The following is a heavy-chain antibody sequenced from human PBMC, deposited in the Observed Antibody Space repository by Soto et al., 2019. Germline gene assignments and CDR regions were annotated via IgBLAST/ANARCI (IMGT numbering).Heavy chain of an antibody. V-gene: IGHV3-23*01. CDR3: AKEKIYDFRSGYLPFDP. CDR2: ISGSGGST. Sequence: PGGSLRLSCAASGFTFSSYAMSWVRQAPGKGLEWVSAISGSGGSTYYADSVKGRFTISRDNSKNTLYLQMNSLRAEDTAVYYCAKEKIYDFRSGYLPFDPWGQGTLVTVSS. J-gene: IGHJ5*02. D-gene: IGHD3-3*01. CDR1: GFTFSSYA.